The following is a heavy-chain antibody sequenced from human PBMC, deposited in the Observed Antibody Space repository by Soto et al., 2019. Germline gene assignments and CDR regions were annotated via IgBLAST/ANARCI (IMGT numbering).Heavy chain of an antibody. V-gene: IGHV3-74*01. CDR3: ARAVYDSRGYYYYFRGHYFDY. CDR2: INSDGSST. CDR1: GFTFSSYW. J-gene: IGHJ4*02. Sequence: PGGSLRLSCAASGFTFSSYWMHWVRQAPGKGLVWVSRINSDGSSTSYADSVKGRFTISRDNAKNTLYLQMNSLRAEDTAVYYCARAVYDSRGYYYYFRGHYFDYWGQGTLVTAPQ. D-gene: IGHD3-22*01.